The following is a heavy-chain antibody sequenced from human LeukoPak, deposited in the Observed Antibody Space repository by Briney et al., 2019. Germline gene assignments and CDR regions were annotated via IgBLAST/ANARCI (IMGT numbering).Heavy chain of an antibody. CDR1: GFTFDDYA. Sequence: GRSLRLSCAASGFTFDDYAMHWVRQAPGKGLEWDSGISWNSGSVGYADSVKGRFTISRDNAKNSLYLQMNSLRAEDTALYYCAKDGWLKFLSYFDYWGQGTLVTVSS. CDR2: ISWNSGSV. J-gene: IGHJ4*02. D-gene: IGHD3-22*01. V-gene: IGHV3-9*01. CDR3: AKDGWLKFLSYFDY.